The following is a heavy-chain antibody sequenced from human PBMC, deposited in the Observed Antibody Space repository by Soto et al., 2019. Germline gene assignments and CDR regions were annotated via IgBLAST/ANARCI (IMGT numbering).Heavy chain of an antibody. CDR1: GYTSTSYD. Sequence: ASVKVSCKASGYTSTSYDINWVRQATGQGLEWMGWMNPNSGNTGYAQKFQGRVTMTTDTSTSTAYMELRSLRSEDTAVYYCARSQLDYDFWSGYFHYFDYWGQGTLVTVSS. J-gene: IGHJ4*02. CDR2: MNPNSGNT. CDR3: ARSQLDYDFWSGYFHYFDY. D-gene: IGHD3-3*01. V-gene: IGHV1-8*01.